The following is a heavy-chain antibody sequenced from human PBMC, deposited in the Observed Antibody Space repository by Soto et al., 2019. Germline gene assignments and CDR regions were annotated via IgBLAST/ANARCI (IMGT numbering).Heavy chain of an antibody. CDR3: LQGGWHSRFDH. CDR2: IRGSDGAT. Sequence: EVQLLESGGGFVQPGGSLRLSCAAFGFTFSTYGMTWVRQAPGKGLEWVSSIRGSDGATYYADSVKGRFTISRDNSKNTLYLQMNGLRGEDTAMYYCLQGGWHSRFDHWGQGTLVTVSS. J-gene: IGHJ4*02. CDR1: GFTFSTYG. D-gene: IGHD1-26*01. V-gene: IGHV3-23*01.